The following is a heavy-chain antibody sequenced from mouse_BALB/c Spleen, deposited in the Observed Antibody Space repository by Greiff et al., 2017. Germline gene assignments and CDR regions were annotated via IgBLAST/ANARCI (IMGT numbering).Heavy chain of an antibody. Sequence: VQLQQSGTVLARPGASVKMSCKASGYSFTSYWMHWVKQRPGQGLEWIGAIYPGNSDTSYNQKFKGKAKLTAVTSASTAYMELSSLTNEDSAVYYCTRGAYDGYLDYWGQGTTLTVSS. V-gene: IGHV1-5*01. CDR1: GYSFTSYW. D-gene: IGHD2-3*01. CDR3: TRGAYDGYLDY. J-gene: IGHJ2*01. CDR2: IYPGNSDT.